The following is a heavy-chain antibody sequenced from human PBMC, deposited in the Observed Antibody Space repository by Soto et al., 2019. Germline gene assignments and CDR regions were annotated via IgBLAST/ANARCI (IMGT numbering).Heavy chain of an antibody. CDR1: GFTFRSYW. Sequence: PGGSLRLSCAASGFTFRSYWMQWVRQAPGKGLVWVSWINTDGSSTTYADSVKGRFTISRDNAKNTLYLQMNSLRVEDTAVYYCATGQQLVTGFDYWGQGSLVTVSS. CDR2: INTDGSST. J-gene: IGHJ4*02. D-gene: IGHD6-13*01. V-gene: IGHV3-74*03. CDR3: ATGQQLVTGFDY.